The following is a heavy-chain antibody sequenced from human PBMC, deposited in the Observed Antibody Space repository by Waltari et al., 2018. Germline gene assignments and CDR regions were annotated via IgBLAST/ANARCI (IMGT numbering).Heavy chain of an antibody. J-gene: IGHJ2*01. D-gene: IGHD6-19*01. Sequence: QVQLQQWGAGLLKPSETLSLTCAVYGESFSGYYWSWIRQPPGKGLEWIGEINHSGSTNYNPSLKSRVTISVDTSKNQFSLKLSSVTAADTAVYYCARGQRSSGWQKQTNWYFDLWGRGTLVTVSS. CDR1: GESFSGYY. CDR3: ARGQRSSGWQKQTNWYFDL. V-gene: IGHV4-34*01. CDR2: INHSGST.